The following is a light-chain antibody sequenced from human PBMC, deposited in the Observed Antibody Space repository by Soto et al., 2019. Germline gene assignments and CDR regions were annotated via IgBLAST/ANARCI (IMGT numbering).Light chain of an antibody. V-gene: IGKV3D-20*02. CDR1: QSVTSSY. Sequence: EIVLTQSPGTLSLFPGERATLSCRASQSVTSSYLAWYQQNPGQAPRLLIYDASTRATGIPARFSGSGSGTEFTLTISSLQSEDFAIYYCQQCYVWNTFGGGTKV. CDR2: DAS. J-gene: IGKJ4*01. CDR3: QQCYVWNT.